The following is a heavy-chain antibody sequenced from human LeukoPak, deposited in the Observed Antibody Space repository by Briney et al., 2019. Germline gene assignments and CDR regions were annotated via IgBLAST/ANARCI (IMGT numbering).Heavy chain of an antibody. CDR2: ISSRSYTI. V-gene: IGHV3-48*02. CDR1: GFTFSSHS. Sequence: PGGSLRLSCAASGFTFSSHSMNWVRQAPGKGLEWVSYISSRSYTIYYADSVKGRFTISRDTAKHSLYLQMNSLRDEDTAVYYCARDLVPGGTYYYGPDYWGQGTLVTVSS. D-gene: IGHD3-10*01. J-gene: IGHJ4*02. CDR3: ARDLVPGGTYYYGPDY.